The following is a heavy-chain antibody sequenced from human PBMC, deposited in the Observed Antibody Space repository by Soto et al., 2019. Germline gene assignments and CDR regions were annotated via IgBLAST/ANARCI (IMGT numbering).Heavy chain of an antibody. CDR1: GGTFSSYA. V-gene: IGHV1-69*01. D-gene: IGHD5-18*01. J-gene: IGHJ6*02. CDR3: ARRYSNYYYYSYGMDV. Sequence: QVQLVQSGAEVKKPGSSVKVSCKASGGTFSSYAISWVRQAPGQGLEWMGGIIPIFGTANSAQKFQGRVTITADESTSTAYMELSSLRSEDTAVYYCARRYSNYYYYSYGMDVWGQGTTVPVSS. CDR2: IIPIFGTA.